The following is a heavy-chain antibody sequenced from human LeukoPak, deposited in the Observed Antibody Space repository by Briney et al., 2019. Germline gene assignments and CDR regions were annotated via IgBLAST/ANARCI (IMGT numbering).Heavy chain of an antibody. CDR2: IYYSGST. D-gene: IGHD1-26*01. V-gene: IGHV4-59*08. J-gene: IGHJ4*02. CDR3: ARATYSGSYIDY. CDR1: GGSISSYY. Sequence: SETLSLTCTVSGGSISSYYWSWIRQPPGKGLEWIGYIYYSGSTNYNPSLKSRVTISVDTSKNQFSLKLSSVTAADTAVYYCARATYSGSYIDYWGQGTLVTVSS.